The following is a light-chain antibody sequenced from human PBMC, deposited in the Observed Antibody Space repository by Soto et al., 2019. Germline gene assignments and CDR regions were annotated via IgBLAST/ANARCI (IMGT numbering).Light chain of an antibody. CDR3: SSYGGYNNVV. Sequence: QSVLTQPPSASGSPGQSVTISCTGTSSDVGGYNYASWFQQHPGKAPKLIIHEVNQRPSGVPDRFSGSKSGNTASLTVSVLQAEDEGTYYCSSYGGYNNVVFGTGTKVTVL. V-gene: IGLV2-8*01. J-gene: IGLJ1*01. CDR1: SSDVGGYNY. CDR2: EVN.